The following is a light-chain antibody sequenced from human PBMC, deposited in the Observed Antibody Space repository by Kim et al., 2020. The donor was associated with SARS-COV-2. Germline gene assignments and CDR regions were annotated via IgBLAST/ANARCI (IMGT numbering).Light chain of an antibody. Sequence: NGCTGTSGDVGGYNYVSWYQQHPGKAPKLMIYDVSNRPSGVSNRFSGSKSGNTASLTISGLQAEDEADYYCSSYTSSSTLYVFGTGTKVTVL. J-gene: IGLJ1*01. CDR2: DVS. V-gene: IGLV2-14*03. CDR3: SSYTSSSTLYV. CDR1: SGDVGGYNY.